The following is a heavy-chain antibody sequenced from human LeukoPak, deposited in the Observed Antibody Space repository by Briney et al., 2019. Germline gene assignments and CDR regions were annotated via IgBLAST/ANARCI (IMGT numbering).Heavy chain of an antibody. V-gene: IGHV4-59*01. Sequence: PSETLSLTCTVSGGPITVYYWSWIRQPPGKGLEWIGYIYHSGTTNYNPSLKSRVAISADTSKNQLSLKLTSVTPVDTAMYYRALKAPYSPEYTQHWGQGTLVTVSS. J-gene: IGHJ1*01. CDR2: IYHSGTT. CDR1: GGPITVYY. D-gene: IGHD2-15*01. CDR3: ALKAPYSPEYTQH.